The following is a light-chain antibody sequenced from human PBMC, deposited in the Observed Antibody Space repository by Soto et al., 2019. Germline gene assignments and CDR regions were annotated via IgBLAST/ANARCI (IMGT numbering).Light chain of an antibody. J-gene: IGLJ1*01. CDR2: DVR. CDR3: NSYRTISTYV. CDR1: SSDIGGYNF. Sequence: QSALTQPASVSGSPGQSIPISSPGTSSDIGGYNFVSWYQQHPGKAPKLLIYDVRNRPSGVSNRFSGSKSGNTASLTISGLQAEDEADYYCNSYRTISTYVFGTGTKLTVL. V-gene: IGLV2-14*01.